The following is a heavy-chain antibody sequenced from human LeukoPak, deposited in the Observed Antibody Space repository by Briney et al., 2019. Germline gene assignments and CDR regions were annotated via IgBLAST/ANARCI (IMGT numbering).Heavy chain of an antibody. CDR2: ISHSGST. CDR3: AGLVVPGHFDP. J-gene: IGHJ5*02. V-gene: IGHV4-38-2*02. CDR1: GYSISSGYY. Sequence: SETLSLTCTVSGYSISSGYYWGWIRQPPGKGLKWIGSISHSGSTYYNPSLKSRVTISVDTSKNQFSLKLSSLTAADTAVYYCAGLVVPGHFDPWGQGTLVTVSS. D-gene: IGHD2-2*01.